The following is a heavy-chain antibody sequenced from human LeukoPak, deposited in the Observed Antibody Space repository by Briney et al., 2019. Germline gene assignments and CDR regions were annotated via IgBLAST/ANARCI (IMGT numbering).Heavy chain of an antibody. CDR1: GFTFSSYA. J-gene: IGHJ4*02. V-gene: IGHV3-23*01. CDR3: ARNGGRWTMVRGDGFYFDY. CDR2: ISGSGGST. Sequence: GGSLRLSCAASGFTFSSYAMSWVRQAPGKGLEWVSAISGSGGSTYYADSVKGRFTISRDNSKNTLYLQMNSLRREDTAVYYCARNGGRWTMVRGDGFYFDYWGQGTLVTVSS. D-gene: IGHD3-10*01.